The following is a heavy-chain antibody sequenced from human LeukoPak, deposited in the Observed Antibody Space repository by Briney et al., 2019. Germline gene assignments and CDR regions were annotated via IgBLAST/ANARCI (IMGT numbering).Heavy chain of an antibody. J-gene: IGHJ4*02. D-gene: IGHD2-2*01. CDR2: ISSSGSII. CDR3: ARRGVPPAYPQYYYFDY. V-gene: IGHV3-48*03. CDR1: GFTFSSYA. Sequence: PGGSLRLSCAASGFTFSSYAMSWVRQAPGKGLEWVSYISSSGSIIYYADSVKGRFTISRDNAKNSLYLQMNSLRAEDTAVYYCARRGVPPAYPQYYYFDYWGQGTLVTVSS.